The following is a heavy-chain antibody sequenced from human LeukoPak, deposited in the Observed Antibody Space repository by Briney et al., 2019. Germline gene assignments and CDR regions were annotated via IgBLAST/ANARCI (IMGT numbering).Heavy chain of an antibody. CDR2: INPNSGGT. J-gene: IGHJ4*02. CDR3: ARCQECDYDILTGYPDLDY. D-gene: IGHD3-9*01. Sequence: ASVKVSCKASGYTFIGYYMHWVRQAPGQGLEWMGWINPNSGGTKYAQKFQGRVTMTRDTSISTAYMELSRLRSDDTAVYYCARCQECDYDILTGYPDLDYWGQGTLVTVSS. CDR1: GYTFIGYY. V-gene: IGHV1-2*02.